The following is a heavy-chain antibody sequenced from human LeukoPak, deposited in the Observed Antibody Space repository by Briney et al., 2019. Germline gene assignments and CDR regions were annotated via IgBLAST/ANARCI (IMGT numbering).Heavy chain of an antibody. CDR1: GGSISSGDYY. CDR2: IYYSGST. D-gene: IGHD4-11*01. Sequence: SETLSLTCTVSGGSISSGDYYWGWIRQPPGKGLEWIGYIYYSGSTYYNPSLKSRVTISVDTSKNQFSLKLSSVTAADTAVYYCATTGPYGAYFDYWGQGTLVTVSS. J-gene: IGHJ4*02. CDR3: ATTGPYGAYFDY. V-gene: IGHV4-30-4*08.